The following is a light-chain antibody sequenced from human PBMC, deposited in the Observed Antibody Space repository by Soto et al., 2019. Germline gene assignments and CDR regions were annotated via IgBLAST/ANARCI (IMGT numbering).Light chain of an antibody. V-gene: IGKV1-13*02. CDR3: QQHDSYPST. CDR2: GVF. J-gene: IGKJ2*02. Sequence: AIQLTQSPSSLSASVGDRVTITCRASQDISNTLAWYQRKPGKAPKVLIYGVFTLESGVPSRFSGSRSWTDFTLTISSLQPEDFASYYCQQHDSYPSTFGQGTKLELK. CDR1: QDISNT.